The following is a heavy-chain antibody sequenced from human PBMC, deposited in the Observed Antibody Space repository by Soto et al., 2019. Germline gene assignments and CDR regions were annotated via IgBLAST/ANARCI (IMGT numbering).Heavy chain of an antibody. Sequence: ASVKVSCKASGYTFTSYAMHWVRQAPGQRLEWMGWINAGNGNTKYSQKFQGRVTITRDTSASTAYMELSSLRSEDTAVYYCARGPFTTVVTPFNWFDPWGQGTLVTVSS. D-gene: IGHD4-17*01. J-gene: IGHJ5*02. CDR2: INAGNGNT. V-gene: IGHV1-3*01. CDR1: GYTFTSYA. CDR3: ARGPFTTVVTPFNWFDP.